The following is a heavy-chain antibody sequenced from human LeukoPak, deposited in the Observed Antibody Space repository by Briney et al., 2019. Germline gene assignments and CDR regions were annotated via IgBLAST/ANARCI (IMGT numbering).Heavy chain of an antibody. V-gene: IGHV4-39*01. J-gene: IGHJ1*01. CDR1: SGSISSSSYY. CDR2: IYYSGNT. D-gene: IGHD3-3*01. Sequence: PSETLSLTCTVSSGSISSSSYYWGWIRQPPGKGLEWIGTIYYSGNTYYNPSLKSRVTISVDTSKNQFSLKLSSVTAADTAVYYCASTTYYDFWSGYSKFEYFQHWGQGTLVTVSS. CDR3: ASTTYYDFWSGYSKFEYFQH.